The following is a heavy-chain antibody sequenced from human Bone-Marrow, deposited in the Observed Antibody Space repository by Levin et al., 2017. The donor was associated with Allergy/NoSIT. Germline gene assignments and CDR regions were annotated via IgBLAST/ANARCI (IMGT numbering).Heavy chain of an antibody. CDR1: GYTFTGYY. CDR3: ARDSRTGTTGNYYGMDG. J-gene: IGHJ6*02. V-gene: IGHV1-2*02. D-gene: IGHD1-1*01. Sequence: GESLKISCKASGYTFTGYYMHWVRQAPGQGLEWMGWINPNSGGTNYAQKFQGRVTMTRDTSISTAYMALSRLRSDDTAVYYCARDSRTGTTGNYYGMDGWGQGTTVTVSS. CDR2: INPNSGGT.